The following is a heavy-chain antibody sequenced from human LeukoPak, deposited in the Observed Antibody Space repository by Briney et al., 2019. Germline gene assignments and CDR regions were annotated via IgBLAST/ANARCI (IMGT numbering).Heavy chain of an antibody. D-gene: IGHD5-12*01. Sequence: NPGGSLRLSCAASGFTFSSYWMSWVRQAPGKGLEWVSYISSSGSTIYYADSVKGRFTISRDNAKNSLYLQMSSLRAEGTAVYYCARDRESGYSGYDYGYYYYGMDVWGQGTTVTVSS. J-gene: IGHJ6*02. CDR2: ISSSGSTI. CDR1: GFTFSSYW. V-gene: IGHV3-48*04. CDR3: ARDRESGYSGYDYGYYYYGMDV.